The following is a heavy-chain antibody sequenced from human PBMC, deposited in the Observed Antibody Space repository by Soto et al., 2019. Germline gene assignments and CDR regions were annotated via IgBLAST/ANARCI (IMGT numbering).Heavy chain of an antibody. J-gene: IGHJ6*02. Sequence: SETLSLTCDVSGASISYYYWNWIRQPPGKGLEWIGCIYYSGSTHYNPSLSSRVTISVDTSKNQVSLKLTSVTAADTAVYYCATDTSSSESSYYHGMDVWGQGTTVTVS. CDR1: GASISYYY. V-gene: IGHV4-59*01. CDR2: IYYSGST. D-gene: IGHD6-6*01. CDR3: ATDTSSSESSYYHGMDV.